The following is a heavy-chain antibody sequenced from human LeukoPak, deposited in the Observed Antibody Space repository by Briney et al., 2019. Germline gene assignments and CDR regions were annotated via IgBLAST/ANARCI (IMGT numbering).Heavy chain of an antibody. CDR2: IYSGGST. CDR3: ARDLRCTNGVCYRTLADY. V-gene: IGHV3-53*01. J-gene: IGHJ4*02. Sequence: PGGSLRLSCAASGFTVSNNYMSWVRQAPGKGLEWVSLIYSGGSTYYADSVKGRFTISRDNSKNTLYLQMNSLRAEDTAVYYCARDLRCTNGVCYRTLADYRGQGTPVTVSS. CDR1: GFTVSNNY. D-gene: IGHD2-8*01.